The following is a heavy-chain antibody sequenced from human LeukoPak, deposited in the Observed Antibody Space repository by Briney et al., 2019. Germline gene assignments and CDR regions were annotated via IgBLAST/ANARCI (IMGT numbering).Heavy chain of an antibody. D-gene: IGHD4-17*01. V-gene: IGHV3-23*01. CDR3: AKDRRKTTVTTLDY. Sequence: GGSLRLSCAASGFTFSSYAMSWVRQAPGKGLEWVSAISGSSGSTYYADSVKGRFTISRDNSKNTLYLQMNSLRAEDTAVYYCAKDRRKTTVTTLDYWGQGTLVTVSS. CDR1: GFTFSSYA. CDR2: ISGSSGST. J-gene: IGHJ4*02.